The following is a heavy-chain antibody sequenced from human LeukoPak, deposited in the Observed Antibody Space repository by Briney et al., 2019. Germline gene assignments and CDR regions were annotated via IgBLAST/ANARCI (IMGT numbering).Heavy chain of an antibody. CDR2: IKQDGSEK. Sequence: GGSLRLSCAASGFTFSSYWMSWVRQAPGKGLEWVANIKQDGSEKYYVDSVKGRFTISRDNAKNSLYLQMNSLRAEDTAVYYCARDLSSWAGDRGLQDYWGQGTLVTASS. V-gene: IGHV3-7*01. J-gene: IGHJ4*02. CDR1: GFTFSSYW. CDR3: ARDLSSWAGDRGLQDY. D-gene: IGHD6-13*01.